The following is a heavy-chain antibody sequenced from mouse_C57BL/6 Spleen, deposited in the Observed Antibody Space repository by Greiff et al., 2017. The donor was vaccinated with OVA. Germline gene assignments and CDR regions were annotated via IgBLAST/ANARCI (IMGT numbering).Heavy chain of an antibody. V-gene: IGHV1-4*01. CDR2: INPSSGNT. CDR3: ARYELGLYFDY. CDR1: GYTFTSYT. Sequence: LVESGAELARPGASVKMSCKASGYTFTSYTMHWVKQRPGQGLEWIGYINPSSGNTKYNQKFKDKATLTADKSSSTAYMQLSSLTSEDSAVYYCARYELGLYFDYWGQGTTLTVSS. D-gene: IGHD4-1*01. J-gene: IGHJ2*01.